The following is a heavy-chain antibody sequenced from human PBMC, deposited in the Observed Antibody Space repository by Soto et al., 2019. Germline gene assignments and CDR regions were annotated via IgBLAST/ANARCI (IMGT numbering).Heavy chain of an antibody. D-gene: IGHD2-2*01. J-gene: IGHJ6*02. CDR1: GFTFSNYA. Sequence: PGGSLRLSCAASGFTFSNYAMGWVRQAPGKGLEWVSAIGETGSPTYYADSVKGRFTISRDNAGNTLFLEMYSLRAEDTAVYYCARYIPGVRYYGMDVWGQGTTVTVSS. CDR3: ARYIPGVRYYGMDV. CDR2: IGETGSPT. V-gene: IGHV3-23*01.